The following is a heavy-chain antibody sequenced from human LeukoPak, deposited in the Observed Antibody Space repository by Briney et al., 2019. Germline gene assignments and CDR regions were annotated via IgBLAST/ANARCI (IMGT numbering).Heavy chain of an antibody. CDR1: GFTFSSYG. CDR2: IRYDGSNK. J-gene: IGHJ4*02. Sequence: GGSLRLSCAASGFTFSSYGMHWVRQAPGKGLEWVAFIRYDGSNKYYADSVKGRFTISRDNSKNTLYLQMNSLRAEDTAVYYCAKDRSSGYYTPDYWGQGTLVTVSP. V-gene: IGHV3-30*02. CDR3: AKDRSSGYYTPDY. D-gene: IGHD3-22*01.